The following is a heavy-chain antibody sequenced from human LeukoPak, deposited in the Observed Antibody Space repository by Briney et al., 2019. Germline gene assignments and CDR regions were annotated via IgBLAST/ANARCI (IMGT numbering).Heavy chain of an antibody. D-gene: IGHD2/OR15-2a*01. V-gene: IGHV4-59*08. CDR3: AGHHPRNTVDF. CDR1: GGSISSYY. CDR2: ISDIGSI. Sequence: SETLSLTCAVSGGSISSYYWSWIRHPPGQGLERIEYISDIGSINNHPSLKGRVTISLDSSKTQFSLKLSSVTAAGTAVYYCAGHHPRNTVDFWGQGTLVTVSS. J-gene: IGHJ4*02.